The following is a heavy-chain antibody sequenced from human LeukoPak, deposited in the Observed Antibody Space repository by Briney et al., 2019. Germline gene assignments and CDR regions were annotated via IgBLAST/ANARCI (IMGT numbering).Heavy chain of an antibody. J-gene: IGHJ4*02. CDR2: MNPNSGNT. Sequence: ASVKVSCKASGYTFTSYDINWVRQATGRGLEWMGWMNPNSGNTGYAQKFQGRVTITRNTSISTAYVELSSLRSEDTAVYYCARAGGYCGRISCPYYFDYWGQGSLVAVSS. CDR1: GYTFTSYD. D-gene: IGHD2-15*01. V-gene: IGHV1-8*03. CDR3: ARAGGYCGRISCPYYFDY.